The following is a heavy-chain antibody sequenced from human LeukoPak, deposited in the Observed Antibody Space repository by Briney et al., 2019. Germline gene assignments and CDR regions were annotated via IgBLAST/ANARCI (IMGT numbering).Heavy chain of an antibody. CDR3: ASRNYGSGLDY. D-gene: IGHD3-10*01. CDR2: IYYSGYT. CDR1: GGSISSSTYY. Sequence: SETLSLTCTVSGGSISSSTYYWGWIRQPPGKGLEWIGSIYYSGYTYYNPSLESRVTISVDTSKNQFSLKLSSVTAADTAIYYCASRNYGSGLDYWGQGTLVTVSS. V-gene: IGHV4-39*01. J-gene: IGHJ4*02.